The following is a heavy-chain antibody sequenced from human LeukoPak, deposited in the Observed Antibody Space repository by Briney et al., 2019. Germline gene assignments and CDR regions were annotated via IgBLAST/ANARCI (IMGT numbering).Heavy chain of an antibody. CDR1: GASISPYY. D-gene: IGHD3-10*01. CDR2: LYPSRSS. CDR3: ARDLSGSLYFDY. J-gene: IGHJ4*02. Sequence: PSGTLSLTCTVSGASISPYYWNWIRQPAGKGLEWIGRLYPSRSSDYNPSLKSRVSISVGTSNNQFSLRVTSVTAADTAIYYCARDLSGSLYFDYWGQGILVTVSA. V-gene: IGHV4-4*07.